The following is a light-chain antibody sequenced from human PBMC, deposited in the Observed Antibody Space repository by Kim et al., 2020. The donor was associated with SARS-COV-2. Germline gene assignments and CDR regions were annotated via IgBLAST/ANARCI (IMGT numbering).Light chain of an antibody. CDR1: RSDVGCYNY. CDR3: SSYASSISWV. V-gene: IGLV2-14*03. J-gene: IGLJ3*02. CDR2: DVN. Sequence: GQSITFSGPGPRSDVGCYNYVSCYHHHQGQAPKLMIYDVNIRPSGISIRFSGSTSGNTASLTISGLQAEDEADYYCSSYASSISWVFGGGTNVTVL.